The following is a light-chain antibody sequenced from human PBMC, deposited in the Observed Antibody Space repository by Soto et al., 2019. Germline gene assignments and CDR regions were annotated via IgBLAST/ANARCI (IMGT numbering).Light chain of an antibody. J-gene: IGLJ1*01. V-gene: IGLV2-8*01. CDR2: EVT. CDR3: SSYAGSVL. Sequence: SALTQPPSASGSPGQSVTISCTIPGSDVGGYKYVSWYQQHPGKAPKLVIYEVTKRPSGVHDRFSGSKSGNTASLTVSWLQAEDEADYYCSSYAGSVLFGTGTKLTVL. CDR1: GSDVGGYKY.